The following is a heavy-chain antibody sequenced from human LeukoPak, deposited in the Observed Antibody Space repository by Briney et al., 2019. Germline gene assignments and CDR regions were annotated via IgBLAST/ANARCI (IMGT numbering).Heavy chain of an antibody. Sequence: PGGSLRLSCGASGFSFSDYGMNWVRQAPGKGPEWVGRIKSKNDGGTTDYGSPVKGRFTISRDDSKNTLYLQMNSLITDDTAIYYCTPVMVEDRGFWGQGTLVTVSS. J-gene: IGHJ4*02. V-gene: IGHV3-15*01. CDR2: IKSKNDGGTT. D-gene: IGHD2/OR15-2a*01. CDR1: GFSFSDYG. CDR3: TPVMVEDRGF.